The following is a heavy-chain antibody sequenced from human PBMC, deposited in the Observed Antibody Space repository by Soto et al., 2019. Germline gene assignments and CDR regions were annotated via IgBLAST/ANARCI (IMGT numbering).Heavy chain of an antibody. CDR2: INAGNGNT. Sequence: GASVKVSCKASGYTFTSYAMHWVRQAPGQRLEWMGWINAGNGNTKYSQKFQGRVTITRDTSASTAYMELSSLRSEDTAVYYCARVGYVEYVYSYYGMDVWCQGNTVTVS. J-gene: IGHJ6*02. D-gene: IGHD3-16*01. CDR1: GYTFTSYA. V-gene: IGHV1-3*01. CDR3: ARVGYVEYVYSYYGMDV.